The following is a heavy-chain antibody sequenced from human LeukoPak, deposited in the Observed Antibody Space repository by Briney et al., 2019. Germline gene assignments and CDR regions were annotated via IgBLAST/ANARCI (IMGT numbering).Heavy chain of an antibody. CDR1: GGSISSGNYY. CDR3: ARDSEY. J-gene: IGHJ4*02. V-gene: IGHV4-39*02. Sequence: SETLSLTCTVSGGSISSGNYYCAWIRQPPGQGLEWIASIYYTGRTYFNPSLKSRVTMSVDTSKNQFSLKLSSVTAADTAVYCCARDSEYWGQGTLVTVSS. CDR2: IYYTGRT.